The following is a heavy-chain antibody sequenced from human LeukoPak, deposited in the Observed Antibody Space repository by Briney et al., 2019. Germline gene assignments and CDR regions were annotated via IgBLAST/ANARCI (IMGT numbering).Heavy chain of an antibody. CDR3: AKDRNDTQKGLYYFDY. V-gene: IGHV3-30*18. D-gene: IGHD3-22*01. Sequence: GGSLRLSCAASGFTFSNYGMHWVRQAPGKGLEWVALISYDGSNKYYADSVKGRFTISRDNSKNTLYLQMNSLTAEDTAVYYCAKDRNDTQKGLYYFDYWGQGTLVTVSS. CDR2: ISYDGSNK. J-gene: IGHJ4*02. CDR1: GFTFSNYG.